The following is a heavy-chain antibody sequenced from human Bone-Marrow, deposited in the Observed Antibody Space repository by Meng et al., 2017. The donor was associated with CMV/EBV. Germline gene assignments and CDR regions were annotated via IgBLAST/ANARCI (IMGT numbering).Heavy chain of an antibody. CDR2: ISSSGSTI. D-gene: IGHD6-6*01. Sequence: GEFLKIPCAAFGFTFCSHEMNWVRQAPGKGLEWVSYISSSGSTIYYADSVKGRFTISRDNAKNSLYLQINSLRAEDTAVYYCARDRGRGSSSFGSYYYDGMDVWGQGTTVTVSS. J-gene: IGHJ6*02. V-gene: IGHV3-48*03. CDR1: GFTFCSHE. CDR3: ARDRGRGSSSFGSYYYDGMDV.